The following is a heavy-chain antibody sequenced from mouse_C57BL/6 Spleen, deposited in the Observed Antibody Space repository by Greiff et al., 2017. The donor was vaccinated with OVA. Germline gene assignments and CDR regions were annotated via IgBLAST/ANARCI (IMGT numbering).Heavy chain of an antibody. CDR2: IYTGSGST. CDR3: ARAGDGYCWLAY. CDR1: GYTFTSYW. D-gene: IGHD2-3*01. J-gene: IGHJ3*01. V-gene: IGHV1-55*01. Sequence: QVKLQQPGAELVKPGASVKMSCKASGYTFTSYWITWVKQRPGQGLEWIGDIYTGSGSTNYNEKFKSKATLTVDTSYTTAYMQLSSLNSEDSAVYYYARAGDGYCWLAYWGQGTLVTVSA.